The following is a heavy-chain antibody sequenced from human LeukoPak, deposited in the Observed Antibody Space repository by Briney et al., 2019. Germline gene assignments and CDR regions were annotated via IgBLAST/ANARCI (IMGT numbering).Heavy chain of an antibody. J-gene: IGHJ2*01. Sequence: GGSLRLSCAASGFTFSSYSMNWVRQAPGKGLEWVSYISSSSTIYHGDSVKGRFTISRDNAKNSLYLQMNSLRDEDTAVYYCARDPRNQVPVVNLGAWYFELWGRGTLVTVSS. CDR2: ISSSSTI. D-gene: IGHD4-23*01. CDR3: ARDPRNQVPVVNLGAWYFEL. V-gene: IGHV3-48*02. CDR1: GFTFSSYS.